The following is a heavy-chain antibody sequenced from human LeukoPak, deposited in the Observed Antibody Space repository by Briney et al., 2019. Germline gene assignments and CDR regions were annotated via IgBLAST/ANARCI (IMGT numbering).Heavy chain of an antibody. J-gene: IGHJ4*02. V-gene: IGHV3-64*01. Sequence: GGSLRLSCAASGFTFSRWAMHWVRQAPGKGLEYVSAISSNGGSTYYANSAKGRFTISRDNSRNTVYLQMGSLRAEDTAVYYCARDGRLVGPFDYWGQGTLVTVSS. CDR3: ARDGRLVGPFDY. CDR2: ISSNGGST. D-gene: IGHD1-26*01. CDR1: GFTFSRWA.